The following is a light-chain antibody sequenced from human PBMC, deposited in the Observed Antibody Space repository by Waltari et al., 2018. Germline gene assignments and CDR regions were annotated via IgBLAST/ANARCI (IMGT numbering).Light chain of an antibody. J-gene: IGKJ1*01. CDR1: QSVNRG. CDR3: QHYLRLPAT. V-gene: IGKV3-20*01. Sequence: IVLTQSPGTLSLSPGERATLSCRTSQSVNRGLAWYKLKPGQAPRLLIYGAASRATGIPDRCSGGGSGTDVSLTISRLEPEDVAIYYCQHYLRLPATFGQGTKVEIK. CDR2: GAA.